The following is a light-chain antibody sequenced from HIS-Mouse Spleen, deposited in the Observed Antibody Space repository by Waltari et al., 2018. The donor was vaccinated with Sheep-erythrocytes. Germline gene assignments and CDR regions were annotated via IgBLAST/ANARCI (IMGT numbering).Light chain of an antibody. J-gene: IGLJ2*01. CDR3: QAWDSSTVV. CDR1: ALPKKKY. CDR2: EDS. Sequence: SYELTQPPSVSVSPGQTARITCSGDALPKKKYAYWYQQKSGQAPGLDSYEDSKRPSGIPERVSGSTSGTMATLTISGTQAMDEADYYCQAWDSSTVVFGGGTKLTVL. V-gene: IGLV3-10*01.